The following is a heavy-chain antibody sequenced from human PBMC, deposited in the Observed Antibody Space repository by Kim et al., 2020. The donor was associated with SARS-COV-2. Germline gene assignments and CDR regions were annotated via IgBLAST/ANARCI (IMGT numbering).Heavy chain of an antibody. D-gene: IGHD3-22*01. V-gene: IGHV1-69*13. J-gene: IGHJ2*01. CDR1: GGTFSSYA. Sequence: SVKVSCKASGGTFSSYAISWVRQAPGQGLEWMGGIIPILGTANYAQQFQGRVTITADESTSTAYMELSRLRSEDTAVYYCAGHRYVSSGYSFWYFDLWGRGTLVTVSS. CDR3: AGHRYVSSGYSFWYFDL. CDR2: IIPILGTA.